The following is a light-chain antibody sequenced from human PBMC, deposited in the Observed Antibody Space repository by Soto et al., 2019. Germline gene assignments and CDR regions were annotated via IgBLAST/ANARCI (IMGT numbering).Light chain of an antibody. Sequence: QAELTQPPSEFGTPGQRVTIYCSGSSSNSGSSNVNWYQQLPGTAPKLLIYTNNQRPSGVPGRFSGSKSATSASLAISVLQSEDEADYYCAAWDDSLNGRVCGTGTKVTVL. V-gene: IGLV1-44*01. CDR2: TNN. CDR1: SSNSGSSN. CDR3: AAWDDSLNGRV. J-gene: IGLJ1*01.